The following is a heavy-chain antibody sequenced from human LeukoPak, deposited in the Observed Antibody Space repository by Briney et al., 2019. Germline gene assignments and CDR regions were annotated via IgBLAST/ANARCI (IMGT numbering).Heavy chain of an antibody. CDR1: GGSISSHY. CDR3: ARTARVFDY. J-gene: IGHJ4*02. Sequence: PSETLSLTCTVSGGSISSHYWSWIRQPPGKGLEWIGYIYYSGSTNYNPSLKSRVTISVDTSKNQLSLKMSSVTAADTAVYYCARTARVFDYWGQGILVTVSS. D-gene: IGHD5-18*01. CDR2: IYYSGST. V-gene: IGHV4-59*08.